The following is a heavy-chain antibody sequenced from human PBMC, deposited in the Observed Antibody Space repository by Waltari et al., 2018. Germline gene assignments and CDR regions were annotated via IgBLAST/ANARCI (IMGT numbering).Heavy chain of an antibody. CDR1: GYTFTSYD. CDR3: ARGRHKRGRYYYYGMDV. V-gene: IGHV1-8*01. J-gene: IGHJ6*02. D-gene: IGHD6-6*01. CDR2: MNPNSGNT. Sequence: QVQLVQSGAEVKKPGASVKVSCKASGYTFTSYDINWVRQATGQGLEWMGWMNPNSGNTGYAQKFQGRVTMTRNTSISTAYMELSSLRSEDTAVYYCARGRHKRGRYYYYGMDVWGQGTTVTVSS.